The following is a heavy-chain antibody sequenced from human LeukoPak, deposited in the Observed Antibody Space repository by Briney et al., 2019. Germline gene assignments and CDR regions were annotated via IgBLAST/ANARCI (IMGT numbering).Heavy chain of an antibody. D-gene: IGHD4-17*01. Sequence: SVKVSCKASGGTFSSYAISWVRQAPGQGLEWMGGIIPIFGTANYAQKFQGRVTITADESSSTAYMELSSLRSEDTAVYYCARVDRDGDYVGGMDVWGQGTTVTVSS. CDR3: ARVDRDGDYVGGMDV. V-gene: IGHV1-69*13. CDR2: IIPIFGTA. J-gene: IGHJ6*02. CDR1: GGTFSSYA.